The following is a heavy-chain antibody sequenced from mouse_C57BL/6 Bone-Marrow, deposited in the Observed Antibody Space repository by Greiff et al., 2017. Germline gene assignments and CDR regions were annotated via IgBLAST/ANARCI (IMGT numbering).Heavy chain of an antibody. CDR2: IDPNSGGT. CDR3: AREGYYGSSPDWFAY. Sequence: QVQLKQPGAELVKPGASVKLSCKASGYTFTSYWMHWVQQRPGRGLEWIGRIDPNSGGTKYNEQFKSKATLTVDKSSSTAYMQLSSLTSEDSAIYFGAREGYYGSSPDWFAYWGQGTLVTVSA. CDR1: GYTFTSYW. D-gene: IGHD1-1*01. J-gene: IGHJ3*01. V-gene: IGHV1-62-3*01.